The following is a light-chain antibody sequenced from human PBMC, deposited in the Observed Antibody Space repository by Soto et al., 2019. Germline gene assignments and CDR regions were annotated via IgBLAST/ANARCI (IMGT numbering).Light chain of an antibody. V-gene: IGKV3-20*01. J-gene: IGKJ1*01. CDR3: LLDFRYFWA. CDR1: QSVSSSY. Sequence: EIVLTQSPGTLSLSPGERATLSCRASQSVSSSYLAWYQQKPGQAPRLLIYDASNRATGIPARFSGSGSGTDFTLTISRLEPEDFATYYCLLDFRYFWAFGQGTKVDI. CDR2: DAS.